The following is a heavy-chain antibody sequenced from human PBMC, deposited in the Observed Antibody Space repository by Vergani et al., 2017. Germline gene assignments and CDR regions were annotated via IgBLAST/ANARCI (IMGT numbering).Heavy chain of an antibody. V-gene: IGHV4-59*11. Sequence: QVQLQESGPGLVKSSETLSLTCSVSFDSIRNLSCNWIRQPPGKGLEWIGSIHYSENTNYNPSLKTRVTISVDTSKNQFSLTLTSVTAADTAVYYCASDTHSGQTADRWGQGVLVTVTS. CDR3: ASDTHSGQTADR. D-gene: IGHD6-19*01. CDR2: IHYSENT. J-gene: IGHJ5*02. CDR1: FDSIRNLS.